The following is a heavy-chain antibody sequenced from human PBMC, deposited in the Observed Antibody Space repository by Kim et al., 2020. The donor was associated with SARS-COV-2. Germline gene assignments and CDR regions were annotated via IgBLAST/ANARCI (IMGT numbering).Heavy chain of an antibody. J-gene: IGHJ5*02. CDR3: ARARYGSGSYVWFDP. V-gene: IGHV4-31*03. CDR1: GGSISSGYY. CDR2: IYYTGST. D-gene: IGHD3-10*01. Sequence: SETLSLTCTVSGGSISSGYYWSWIRQHPGKGLEWIGYIYYTGSTYYNPSLKSRVTISVDTKNQFSLKLNSVTAADTAVYYCARARYGSGSYVWFDPWGQGTLVTVSS.